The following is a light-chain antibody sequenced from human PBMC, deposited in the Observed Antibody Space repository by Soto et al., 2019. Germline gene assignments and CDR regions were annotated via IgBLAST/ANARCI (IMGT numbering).Light chain of an antibody. CDR1: SSDVGGYNY. CDR3: SSYTSSNTYV. CDR2: DVS. J-gene: IGLJ1*01. Sequence: VLTQPASVSGSPGQSSAISCTRTSSDVGGYNYVSWYQHHPGKVPQIMIYDVSNRPSGVSDRFSGSKSGNTASLTISGLQAEDEADYYCSSYTSSNTYVFGTGTKVTVL. V-gene: IGLV2-14*03.